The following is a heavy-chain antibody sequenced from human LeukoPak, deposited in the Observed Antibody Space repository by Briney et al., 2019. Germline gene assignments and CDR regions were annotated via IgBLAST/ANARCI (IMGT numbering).Heavy chain of an antibody. CDR3: ARTEFGSYSYYFDY. D-gene: IGHD1-26*01. Sequence: PSETLSLTCTVSGDSISSGDYYWSWIRQPPGKGLEWIGYIYYSGSTNYNPSLKSRATISVDTSKNQFSLKLSSVTAADTAVYYCARTEFGSYSYYFDYWGQGTLVTVSS. J-gene: IGHJ4*02. V-gene: IGHV4-61*08. CDR1: GDSISSGDYY. CDR2: IYYSGST.